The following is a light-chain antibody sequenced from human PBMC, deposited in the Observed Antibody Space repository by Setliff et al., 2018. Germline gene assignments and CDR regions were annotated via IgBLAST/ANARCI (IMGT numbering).Light chain of an antibody. V-gene: IGKV3-20*01. CDR3: QQWGNSPHT. CDR1: QNTNY. J-gene: IGKJ2*01. Sequence: EIVLTQSPGTLSLSPGERATISCRASQNTNYFAWYQQKPGQPPRLLIYYASHRASGIPDRFSGFGSGTDFTLTISRLEPEDFAMYYCQQWGNSPHTLGQGTKVDIK. CDR2: YAS.